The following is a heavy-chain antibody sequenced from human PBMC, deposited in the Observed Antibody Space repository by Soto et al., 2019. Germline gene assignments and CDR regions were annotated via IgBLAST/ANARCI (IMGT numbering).Heavy chain of an antibody. V-gene: IGHV3-23*01. CDR2: ISGSGGST. D-gene: IGHD1-26*01. CDR3: AKSPGGELPLYDAFDI. Sequence: GGSLRLSCAASGFTFSSYAMSWVRQAPGKGLEWVSAISGSGGSTYYADSVKGRFTISRDNSKNTLYLQMNSLRAEDTALYYCAKSPGGELPLYDAFDIWGQGTMVTVSS. J-gene: IGHJ3*02. CDR1: GFTFSSYA.